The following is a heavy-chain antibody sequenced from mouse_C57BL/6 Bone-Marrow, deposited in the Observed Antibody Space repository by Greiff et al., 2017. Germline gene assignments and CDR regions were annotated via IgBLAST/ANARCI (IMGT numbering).Heavy chain of an antibody. CDR1: GYSITSGYY. J-gene: IGHJ2*01. CDR3: ARARITTVLASNYFDY. CDR2: ISYDGSN. D-gene: IGHD1-1*01. Sequence: VQLKESGPGLVKPSQSLSLTCSVTGYSITSGYYWNWIRQFPGNKLEWMGYISYDGSNNYNPSLKNRISITRDTSKNQFFLKLNSVTTEDTATYYCARARITTVLASNYFDYWGQGTTLTVSS. V-gene: IGHV3-6*01.